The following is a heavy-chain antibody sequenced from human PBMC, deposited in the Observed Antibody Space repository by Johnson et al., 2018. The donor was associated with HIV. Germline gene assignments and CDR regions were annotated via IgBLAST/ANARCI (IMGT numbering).Heavy chain of an antibody. CDR3: AKAPGTGGWGASDI. D-gene: IGHD1-14*01. Sequence: QVQLVESGGGVVQPGKSLRLSCVGSGFSFSAFAMNWVRQAPGKGLQWVTYISYDGTKNYYIDSVKGRFTITRDKSKNTVYLQMNSLRAEDTALDYCAKAPGTGGWGASDIWGRGTMVTVSS. CDR2: ISYDGTKN. CDR1: GFSFSAFA. V-gene: IGHV3-30-3*01. J-gene: IGHJ3*02.